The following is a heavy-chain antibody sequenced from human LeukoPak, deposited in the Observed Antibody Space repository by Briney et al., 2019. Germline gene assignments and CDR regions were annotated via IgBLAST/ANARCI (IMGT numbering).Heavy chain of an antibody. V-gene: IGHV3-23*01. J-gene: IGHJ4*02. CDR3: AKQSAGSAAWYSLHYDF. CDR2: ISGGGYST. CDR1: GFTFSSYA. D-gene: IGHD6-13*01. Sequence: GGSLRLSCAASGFTFSSYAMSWVRQAPGKGLEWVSAISGGGYSTYYADSVKGRFTISRDNSKDTLYLQMNGLRAEDTAVYFCAKQSAGSAAWYSLHYDFWGQGTLVTVSS.